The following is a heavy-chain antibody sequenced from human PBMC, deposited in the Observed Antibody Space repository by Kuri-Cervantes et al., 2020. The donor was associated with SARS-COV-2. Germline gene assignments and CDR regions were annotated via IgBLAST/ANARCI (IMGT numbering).Heavy chain of an antibody. V-gene: IGHV2-5*02. D-gene: IGHD4-23*01. CDR1: GISLSSSGVG. CDR3: ARYHEHRGVTTVVTPYYFAY. Sequence: TLVTPTQTLTLPCTFPGISLSSSGVGVGWIRQPPGKALEWLALIYWDDDKRYSPSLKSRLTITKDTSKIQVVLTMTNMDPVDTATYYCARYHEHRGVTTVVTPYYFAYWGQGTLVTVSS. J-gene: IGHJ4*02. CDR2: IYWDDDK.